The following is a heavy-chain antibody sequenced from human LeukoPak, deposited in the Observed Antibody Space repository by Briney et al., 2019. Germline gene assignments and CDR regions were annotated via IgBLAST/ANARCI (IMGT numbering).Heavy chain of an antibody. J-gene: IGHJ4*02. CDR1: GHIFTDYY. CDR3: ARDAWGWDNSDYYHPVNYFDY. Sequence: ASVKVSCKASGHIFTDYYMHWARQAPGQGLEWMGWINPNSGGTKYAQKFQGRVIMTRDTSTSTVYMELSSLRSEDTAVYYCARDAWGWDNSDYYHPVNYFDYWGQGTLVTVSS. V-gene: IGHV1-2*02. CDR2: INPNSGGT. D-gene: IGHD3-22*01.